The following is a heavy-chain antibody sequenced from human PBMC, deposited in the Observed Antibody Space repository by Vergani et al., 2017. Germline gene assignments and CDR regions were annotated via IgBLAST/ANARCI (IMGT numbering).Heavy chain of an antibody. CDR1: GGSLSGYF. V-gene: IGHV4-34*02. J-gene: IGHJ4*02. D-gene: IGHD3-10*01. CDR2: ITAIGSA. Sequence: QVHLQQRGAGVLKPSETPSLTCGVIGGSLSGYFWSWIRQSPGRGLEWIGEITAIGSAKSSPSATSRVTISVDTSRGEFTLTVTSVTAADTGLYFCASRRPRLNLGSKSNAGTFDSWGQGTLVTVSS. CDR3: ASRRPRLNLGSKSNAGTFDS.